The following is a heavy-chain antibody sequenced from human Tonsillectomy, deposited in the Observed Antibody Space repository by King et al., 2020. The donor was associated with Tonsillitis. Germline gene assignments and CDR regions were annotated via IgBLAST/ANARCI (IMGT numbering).Heavy chain of an antibody. CDR3: ARAPYYDFWSGYYRGNWFDP. J-gene: IGHJ5*02. Sequence: VQLPQWGAGLLKPSETLSLPCAVYGGSFSGYYWSWIRQPPGKGLEWIGEINHSGSTNYNPSLKSRVTISVDTSKNQFSLKLSSVTAADTAVYYCARAPYYDFWSGYYRGNWFDPWGQGTLVTVSS. CDR1: GGSFSGYY. CDR2: INHSGST. V-gene: IGHV4-34*01. D-gene: IGHD3-3*01.